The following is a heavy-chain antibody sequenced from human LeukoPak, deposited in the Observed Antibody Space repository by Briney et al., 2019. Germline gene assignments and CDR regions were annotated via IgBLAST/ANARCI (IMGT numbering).Heavy chain of an antibody. J-gene: IGHJ4*02. D-gene: IGHD5-18*01. CDR2: IKQDGSEK. V-gene: IGHV3-7*03. CDR3: ARGYRTFDD. CDR1: GFTFRSYG. Sequence: PGGSRSLSCAPSGFTFRSYGLSWSRQPPGKGLEWVANIKQDGSEKYYVDSVKGRFTISRDNAKNSLYLQTNGLRADDTAVYYCARGYRTFDDWGQGTLVTVSS.